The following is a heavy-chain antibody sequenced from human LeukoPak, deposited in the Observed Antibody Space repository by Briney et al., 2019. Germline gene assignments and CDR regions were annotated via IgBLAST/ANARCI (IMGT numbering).Heavy chain of an antibody. D-gene: IGHD2-2*01. J-gene: IGHJ4*02. CDR2: IIPILGIA. Sequence: SVKVSCKASGGTFSSYAFSWVRQAPGQGLEWMGRIIPILGIANYAQKFQGRVTITADKSTSTAYMELSSLRSEDTAVYYCARNGGGQLLFDWGQGTLVTVSS. CDR3: ARNGGGQLLFD. V-gene: IGHV1-69*04. CDR1: GGTFSSYA.